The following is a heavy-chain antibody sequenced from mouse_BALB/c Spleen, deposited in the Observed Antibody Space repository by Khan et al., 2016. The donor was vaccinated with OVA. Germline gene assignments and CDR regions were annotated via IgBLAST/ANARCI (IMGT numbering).Heavy chain of an antibody. CDR3: TKRGDVYPGGFAY. CDR2: VWGDGFT. Sequence: QVQLKESGPGLVAPSQSLSITCTVSGFSLTSYGVSWVRQPPGKGLEWLGVVWGDGFTNYHSALISRLTISKDNSKSQVFLTLNSLQTDDTATYFSTKRGDVYPGGFAYWGQGTLVTVSA. J-gene: IGHJ3*01. V-gene: IGHV2-3*01. CDR1: GFSLTSYG.